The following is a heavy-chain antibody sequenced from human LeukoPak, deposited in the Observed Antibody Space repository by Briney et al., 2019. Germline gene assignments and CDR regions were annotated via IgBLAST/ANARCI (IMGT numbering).Heavy chain of an antibody. D-gene: IGHD3-3*01. J-gene: IGHJ4*02. CDR2: ISGSGGST. CDR3: AKDLETYYDFWSGSALHY. CDR1: GFTFSSYA. V-gene: IGHV3-23*01. Sequence: GGSLRLSCAASGFTFSSYAMSWVRQAPGKGLEWVSAISGSGGSTYYADSVKGRFTISRDNSKNALYLQMNSLRAEDTAVYYCAKDLETYYDFWSGSALHYWGQGTLVTVSS.